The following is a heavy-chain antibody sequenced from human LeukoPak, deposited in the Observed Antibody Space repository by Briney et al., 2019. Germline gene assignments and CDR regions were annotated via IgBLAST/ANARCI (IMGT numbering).Heavy chain of an antibody. CDR2: ISGSGGST. J-gene: IGHJ4*02. V-gene: IGHV3-23*01. CDR3: AKDLITLAAAGPPGGPFDY. CDR1: GFTFSSYA. D-gene: IGHD6-13*01. Sequence: PGGSLRLSCAASGFTFSSYAMSWVRQAPGKGLEWVSAISGSGGSTYYADSVKGRFTISRDNSKNTLYLQMNSLRAEDTAVYYYAKDLITLAAAGPPGGPFDYWGQGTLVTVSS.